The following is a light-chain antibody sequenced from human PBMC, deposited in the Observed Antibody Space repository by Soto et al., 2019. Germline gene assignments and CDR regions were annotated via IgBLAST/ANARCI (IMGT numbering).Light chain of an antibody. CDR1: QSIGNS. V-gene: IGKV1-39*01. Sequence: DIQLTQSPSSLSASVGDRVTITCRASQSIGNSLNWYQQKPGKAPNLLIYATSSLQKGVPSRFGGSGSGTDFTLTISSLQREDFATYICQQSYSSSWTFGQGTKVDIK. J-gene: IGKJ1*01. CDR3: QQSYSSSWT. CDR2: ATS.